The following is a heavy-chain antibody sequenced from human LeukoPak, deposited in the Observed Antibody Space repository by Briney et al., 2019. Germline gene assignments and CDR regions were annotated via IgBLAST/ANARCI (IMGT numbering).Heavy chain of an antibody. CDR2: LSGSGGST. CDR3: ALKTGFDY. CDR1: GFTFGSYA. V-gene: IGHV3-23*01. J-gene: IGHJ4*02. Sequence: GGSLRLSCAASGFTFGSYAMNWVRQAPGRGLEWVSTLSGSGGSTYYADAVKGRFTISRDNSKNTLYLQMNSLRAEDTAVYYCALKTGFDYWGQGTLVTVSS. D-gene: IGHD1-14*01.